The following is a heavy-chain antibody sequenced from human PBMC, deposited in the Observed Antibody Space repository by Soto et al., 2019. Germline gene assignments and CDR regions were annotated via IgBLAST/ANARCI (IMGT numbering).Heavy chain of an antibody. CDR2: MNPNSGNT. J-gene: IGHJ6*02. CDR3: ARERNMYGMDC. D-gene: IGHD1-1*01. V-gene: IGHV1-8*01. CDR1: GYTFTSYD. Sequence: QVQLVQSGAEVKKPGASVKVSCKASGYTFTSYDINWVRQATGQGLEWMGWMNPNSGNTVYAQKFQDRVTMTRDTSISTAYMELSSLRSEATAVYYCARERNMYGMDCWGQGTTVTVSS.